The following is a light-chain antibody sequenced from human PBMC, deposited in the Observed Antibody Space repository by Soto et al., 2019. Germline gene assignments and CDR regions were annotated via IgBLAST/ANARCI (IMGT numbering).Light chain of an antibody. V-gene: IGKV3-20*01. Sequence: EIVLTQSPGTLSLSPGERATLSCRASQSVSSNYLAWYQQKPGQAPRLLIYGASSRATGIPDRFSGSGSGTDFTLTIGRLEPADFAVYYCQQYGGSSWTFGQGTKVEIK. CDR2: GAS. CDR1: QSVSSNY. J-gene: IGKJ1*01. CDR3: QQYGGSSWT.